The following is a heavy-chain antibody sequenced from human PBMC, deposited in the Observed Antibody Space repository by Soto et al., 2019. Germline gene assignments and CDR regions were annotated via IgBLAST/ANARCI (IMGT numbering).Heavy chain of an antibody. Sequence: EVQLLESGGGLVQPGGSLRLSCAASGFTFSSYAMSWVRQAPGKGLEWVSAISGSGGSTYYADSVKGRFTISRDNSKNTLYLQMNSLRAEDAAVYYCASRPTVTTYVYWGQGTLVTVSS. CDR2: ISGSGGST. CDR3: ASRPTVTTYVY. D-gene: IGHD4-17*01. CDR1: GFTFSSYA. V-gene: IGHV3-23*01. J-gene: IGHJ4*02.